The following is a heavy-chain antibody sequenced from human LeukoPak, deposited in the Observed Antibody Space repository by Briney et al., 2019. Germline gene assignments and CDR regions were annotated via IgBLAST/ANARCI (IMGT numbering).Heavy chain of an antibody. CDR3: AKAVVMAAAPYYFAS. V-gene: IGHV3-23*01. CDR1: GFTFSSFA. J-gene: IGHJ4*02. CDR2: ISGSSTITT. D-gene: IGHD2-15*01. Sequence: GGSLRLSCAASGFTFSSFAMSWVRRAPGKGLEWVSAISGSSTITTYYADSVKGRFTISRGNSKNTVYLQVNSLKDEDTAVYYCAKAVVMAAAPYYFASWGQGTLVSVSS.